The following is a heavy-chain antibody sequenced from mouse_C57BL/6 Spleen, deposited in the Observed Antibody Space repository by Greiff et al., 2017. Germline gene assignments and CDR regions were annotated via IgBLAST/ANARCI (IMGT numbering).Heavy chain of an antibody. V-gene: IGHV5-17*01. CDR1: GFTFSDYG. D-gene: IGHD2-2*01. Sequence: EVNVVESGGGLVKPGGSLKLSCAASGFTFSDYGMHWVRQAPEKGLEWVAYISSGSSTIYYADTVKGRFTISRDNAKNTLFLQMTSLRSEDTAMYYCARTGIYYGYGGDYWGQGTTLTVSS. J-gene: IGHJ2*01. CDR2: ISSGSSTI. CDR3: ARTGIYYGYGGDY.